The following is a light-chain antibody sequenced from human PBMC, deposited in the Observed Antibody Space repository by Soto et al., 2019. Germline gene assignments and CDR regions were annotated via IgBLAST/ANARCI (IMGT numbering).Light chain of an antibody. CDR1: QTISSW. Sequence: DIQMTQSPSFLSASVRDRVTITCRASQTISSWLAWFQQRPGRAPKFLIYKASSLKNGVPLRFSGSGSGTEFTLTISSLQPGDYATYYCQHYNSYPWTFGQGTKVDIK. J-gene: IGKJ1*01. CDR3: QHYNSYPWT. V-gene: IGKV1-5*03. CDR2: KAS.